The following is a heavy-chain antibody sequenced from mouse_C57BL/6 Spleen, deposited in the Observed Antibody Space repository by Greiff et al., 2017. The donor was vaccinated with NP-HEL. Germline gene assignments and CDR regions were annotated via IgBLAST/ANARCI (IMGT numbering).Heavy chain of an antibody. CDR2: IYPGSGST. CDR3: ARGIYYYGSTQSGY. D-gene: IGHD1-1*01. V-gene: IGHV1-55*01. J-gene: IGHJ2*01. Sequence: QVQLQQPGAELVKPGASVKMSCKASGYTFTSYWITWVKQRPGQGLEWIGDIYPGSGSTNYNEKFKSKATLTVDTSSSTAYMQLSSLTSEDSAVYYGARGIYYYGSTQSGYWGQGTTLTVSS. CDR1: GYTFTSYW.